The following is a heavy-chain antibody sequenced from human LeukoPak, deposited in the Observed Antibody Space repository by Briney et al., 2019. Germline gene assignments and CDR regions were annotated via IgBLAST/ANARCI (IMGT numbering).Heavy chain of an antibody. CDR2: INHSGST. CDR1: GGSFSGYY. V-gene: IGHV4-34*01. J-gene: IGHJ4*02. CDR3: ARVGIVGALDY. Sequence: SETLSLTCAVYGGSFSGYYWSWIRQPPGKGLEWIGEINHSGSTNYNPSLKSRVTISVDTSKNQFSLKLSSVTAADTAVYYCARVGIVGALDYWGQGTLVTVSS. D-gene: IGHD1-26*01.